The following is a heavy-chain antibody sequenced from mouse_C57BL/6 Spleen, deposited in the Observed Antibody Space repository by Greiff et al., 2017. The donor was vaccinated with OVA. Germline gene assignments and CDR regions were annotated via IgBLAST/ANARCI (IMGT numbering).Heavy chain of an antibody. CDR1: GYTFTSYW. D-gene: IGHD2-4*01. V-gene: IGHV1-50*01. J-gene: IGHJ2*01. CDR3: AVYYDYGKGY. CDR2: IDPSDSYT. Sequence: VQLQQPGAELVKPGASVKLSCKASGYTFTSYWMQWVKQRPGQGLEWIGEIDPSDSYTNYNQKFKGKATLTVDTSSSTAYMQLSSLTSEDSAVYYCAVYYDYGKGYWGQGTTLTVSS.